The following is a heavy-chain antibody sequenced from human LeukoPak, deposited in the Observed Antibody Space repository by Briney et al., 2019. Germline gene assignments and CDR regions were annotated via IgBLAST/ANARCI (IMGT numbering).Heavy chain of an antibody. J-gene: IGHJ4*02. Sequence: PSETLSLTCNVSGASISSYYWSWIRQPPGKGLEWIGYVYYSGSTNYNPSLKSRVTISVDTSKNQFSLKLSSVTAADTAVYYCAREKKSSSWNKVFDYWGQGTLVTVSS. V-gene: IGHV4-59*01. CDR2: VYYSGST. CDR3: AREKKSSSWNKVFDY. CDR1: GASISSYY. D-gene: IGHD6-13*01.